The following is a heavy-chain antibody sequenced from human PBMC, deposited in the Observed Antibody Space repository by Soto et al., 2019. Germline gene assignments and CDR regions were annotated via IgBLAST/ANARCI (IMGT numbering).Heavy chain of an antibody. V-gene: IGHV3-15*01. CDR3: TTYVLLWFGELSNYYGMDV. CDR2: IKSKTDGGTT. CDR1: GFTFSNAW. Sequence: GGSLRLSCAASGFTFSNAWMSWVRQAPGKGLEWVGRIKSKTDGGTTDYAAPVKGRFTISRDDSKNTLYLQMNSLKTEDTAVYYCTTYVLLWFGELSNYYGMDVWGQGTTVTVS. J-gene: IGHJ6*02. D-gene: IGHD3-10*01.